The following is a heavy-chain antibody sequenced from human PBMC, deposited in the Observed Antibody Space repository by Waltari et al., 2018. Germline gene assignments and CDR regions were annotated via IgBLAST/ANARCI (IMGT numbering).Heavy chain of an antibody. D-gene: IGHD6-13*01. J-gene: IGHJ4*02. CDR3: ARLYSRPTFDY. CDR2: IKQDGSEK. Sequence: EVQLVESGGGLVQPGGSLRLSCAASGFTFSSYWMSWVRQAPGKGLEWVANIKQDGSEKYYVDSVTGRFTISRDNAKNSLYLQMNSLRAEDTAVYYCARLYSRPTFDYWGQGTLVTVSS. CDR1: GFTFSSYW. V-gene: IGHV3-7*01.